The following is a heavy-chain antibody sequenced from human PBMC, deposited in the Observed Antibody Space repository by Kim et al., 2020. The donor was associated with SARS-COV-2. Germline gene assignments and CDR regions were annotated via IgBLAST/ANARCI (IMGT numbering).Heavy chain of an antibody. D-gene: IGHD3-10*01. J-gene: IGHJ3*02. CDR3: ANLMRFGDAFDI. CDR2: SGSI. Sequence: SGSIGYADSVEGRFTISRDNAKNSLYLQMNSLRAEDTALYYCANLMRFGDAFDIWGQGTMVTVSS. V-gene: IGHV3-9*01.